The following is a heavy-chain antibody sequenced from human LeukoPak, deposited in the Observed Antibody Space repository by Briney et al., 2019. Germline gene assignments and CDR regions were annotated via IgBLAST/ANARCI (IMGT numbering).Heavy chain of an antibody. CDR3: ARRHDYYRRNWFDP. J-gene: IGHJ5*02. Sequence: PSETLSLTCTVSGGSISTSNYYWGWIRQPPGKGLEWIGNIFYSGSTYYNPSLKSRVTISVDTSKNQFSLRLSSVTAADTAVYYCARRHDYYRRNWFDPWGQGTLVTVSS. CDR2: IFYSGST. V-gene: IGHV4-39*01. CDR1: GGSISTSNYY. D-gene: IGHD4/OR15-4a*01.